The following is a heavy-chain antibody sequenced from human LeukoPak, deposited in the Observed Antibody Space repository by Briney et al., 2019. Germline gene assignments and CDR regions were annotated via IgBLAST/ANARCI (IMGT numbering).Heavy chain of an antibody. V-gene: IGHV4-4*07. D-gene: IGHD3-16*02. CDR3: ARDYYDYVWGSFRDPYWYFDL. CDR2: IYTSGST. J-gene: IGHJ2*01. Sequence: PSETLSLTCTVSGGSISSYYWSWIRQPAGKALEWIGRIYTSGSTNYNPSLKSRVTMSVDTSKNQFSLKLSSVTAADTAVYYCARDYYDYVWGSFRDPYWYFDLWGRGTLVTVSS. CDR1: GGSISSYY.